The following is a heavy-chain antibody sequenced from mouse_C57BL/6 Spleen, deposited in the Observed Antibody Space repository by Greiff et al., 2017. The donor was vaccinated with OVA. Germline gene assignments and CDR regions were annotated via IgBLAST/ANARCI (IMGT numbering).Heavy chain of an antibody. V-gene: IGHV1-22*01. CDR3: ARKTYSNWYFDY. CDR1: GYTFTDYN. D-gene: IGHD4-1*02. CDR2: INPNNGGT. J-gene: IGHJ2*01. Sequence: VQLQQSGPELVKPGASVKMSCKASGYTFTDYNMHWVKQSHGKSLEWIGYINPNNGGTSYNQKFKGKATLTVNKSSSTAYMELRSLTSEDSAVYYCARKTYSNWYFDYWGQGTTLTVSS.